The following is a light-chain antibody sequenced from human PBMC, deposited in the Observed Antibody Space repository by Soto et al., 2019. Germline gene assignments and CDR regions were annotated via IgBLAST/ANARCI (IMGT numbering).Light chain of an antibody. Sequence: QSALTQPASVSGSPGQSNTISCTGTSSDVGGYNYVSWYQQHPGKAPKLMIYEVSNRPSGVSNRFSGSKSGNTASLTISGRQAEDEADYYCSSYTSSSPRVFGGGTKLTVL. J-gene: IGLJ2*01. CDR3: SSYTSSSPRV. CDR2: EVS. V-gene: IGLV2-14*01. CDR1: SSDVGGYNY.